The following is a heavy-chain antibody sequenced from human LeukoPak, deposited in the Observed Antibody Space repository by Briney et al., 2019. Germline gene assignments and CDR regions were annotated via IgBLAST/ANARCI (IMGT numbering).Heavy chain of an antibody. Sequence: KTSQTLSLTCTVSGGSISSGGYYWSWIRQHPGKGLEWIGYIYYSGSTYYNPSLKSRVTISVDTSKNQFSLKLSSVTAADTAVYYCARGASSEERGYYYYYMDVWGKGTTVTVSS. CDR2: IYYSGST. V-gene: IGHV4-31*03. J-gene: IGHJ6*03. CDR3: ARGASSEERGYYYYYMDV. CDR1: GGSISSGGYY. D-gene: IGHD6-6*01.